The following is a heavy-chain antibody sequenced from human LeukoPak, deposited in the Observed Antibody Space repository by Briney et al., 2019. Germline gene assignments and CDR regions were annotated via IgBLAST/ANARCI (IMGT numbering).Heavy chain of an antibody. J-gene: IGHJ4*02. D-gene: IGHD3-10*01. CDR1: GFTLSSYA. CDR2: ISYDGSNK. Sequence: GRSLRLSCAASGFTLSSYAMHWVRQAPGKGLEWVAVISYDGSNKYYADSVKGRFTISRDNSKNTLYLQMNSLRAEDTAVYYCARVRDFDYWGQGTLVTVSS. CDR3: ARVRDFDY. V-gene: IGHV3-30*04.